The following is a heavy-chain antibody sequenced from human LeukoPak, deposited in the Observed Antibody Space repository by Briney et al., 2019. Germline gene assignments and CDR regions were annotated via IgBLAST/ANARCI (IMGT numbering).Heavy chain of an antibody. CDR3: AAVFGYSGLNWFDP. V-gene: IGHV4-39*07. Sequence: SETLSLTCTVSGGSISSSSYYWGWIRQPPGKGLEWIGSIYYSGSTYYNPSLKSRVTISVDTSKNQFSLKLSSVTAADTAVYYCAAVFGYSGLNWFDPWGQGTLVTVSS. CDR2: IYYSGST. J-gene: IGHJ5*02. D-gene: IGHD5-12*01. CDR1: GGSISSSSYY.